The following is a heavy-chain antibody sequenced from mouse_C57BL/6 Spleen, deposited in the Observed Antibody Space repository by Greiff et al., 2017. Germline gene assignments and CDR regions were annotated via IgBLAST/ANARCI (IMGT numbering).Heavy chain of an antibody. CDR3: ASESRGFAY. CDR2: ISYDGSN. Sequence: EVQLVESGPGLVKPSQSLSLTCSVTGYSITSGYYWNWIRQFPGNKLEWMGYISYDGSNNYNPSLKNRISITRDTSKNQFFLKLNSVTTEDTATYYCASESRGFAYWGQGTLVTVSA. J-gene: IGHJ3*01. CDR1: GYSITSGYY. V-gene: IGHV3-6*01.